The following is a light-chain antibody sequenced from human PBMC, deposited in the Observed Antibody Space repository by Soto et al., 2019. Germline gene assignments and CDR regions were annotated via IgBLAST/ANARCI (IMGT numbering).Light chain of an antibody. Sequence: VLTQPPSASGTPGQRVTISCSGSSSNIGSNTVNWYQQLPGTAPKLLIYSNNQRPSGVPDRFSGSQSGTSASLAISGLQSEDGADYYCAAWDDSLNGRSVFGSGSKVTV. J-gene: IGLJ1*01. CDR1: SSNIGSNT. CDR2: SNN. CDR3: AAWDDSLNGRSV. V-gene: IGLV1-44*01.